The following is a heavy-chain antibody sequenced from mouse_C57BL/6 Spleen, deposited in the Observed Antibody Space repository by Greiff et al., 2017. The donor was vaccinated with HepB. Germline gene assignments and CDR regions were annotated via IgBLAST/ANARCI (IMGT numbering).Heavy chain of an antibody. Sequence: QVHVKQSGPGLVQPSQSLSITCTVSGFSLTSYGVHWVRQSPGKGLEWLGVIWSGGSTDYNAAFISRLSISKDNSKSQVFFKMNSLQADDTAIYYCARNSPIYYDYDEGYYYAMDYWGQGTSVTVSS. J-gene: IGHJ4*01. CDR3: ARNSPIYYDYDEGYYYAMDY. D-gene: IGHD2-4*01. CDR1: GFSLTSYG. V-gene: IGHV2-2*01. CDR2: IWSGGST.